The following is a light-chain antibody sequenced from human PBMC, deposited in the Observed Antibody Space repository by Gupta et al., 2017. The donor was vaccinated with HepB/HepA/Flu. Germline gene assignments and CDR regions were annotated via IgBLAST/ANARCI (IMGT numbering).Light chain of an antibody. J-gene: IGKJ1*01. V-gene: IGKV4-1*01. CDR1: QSILYSSNNKNY. Sequence: DIVMTQSPDSLASYLGERATINCKSSQSILYSSNNKNYLAWFQQKPGQPPKLLFYWASTRESGVPDQFSGSGSGTDFNLTISALQAEDVAVYYCQQDDSTPWTFGQGTKVEIK. CDR3: QQDDSTPWT. CDR2: WAS.